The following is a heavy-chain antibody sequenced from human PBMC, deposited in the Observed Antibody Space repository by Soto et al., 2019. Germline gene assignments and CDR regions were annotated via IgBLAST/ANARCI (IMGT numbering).Heavy chain of an antibody. CDR2: ISPGSRYP. J-gene: IGHJ5*02. D-gene: IGHD2-15*01. CDR3: VRGGGGGLLDP. CDR1: GFTFGDSY. Sequence: XVSLGLSCAGSGFTFGDSYMSWIRQAPGKGLEWLSYISPGSRYPAYADSVKGRFTISRDNAKRSLYLQMMSLTAEDTAIYYCVRGGGGGLLDPWGQGTMVTVSS. V-gene: IGHV3-11*06.